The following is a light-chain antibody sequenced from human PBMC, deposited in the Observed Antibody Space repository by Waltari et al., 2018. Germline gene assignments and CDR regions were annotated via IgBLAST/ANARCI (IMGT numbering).Light chain of an antibody. V-gene: IGLV3-21*02. CDR3: QVWDSSSDHPGV. CDR1: HIGRKS. J-gene: IGLJ1*01. CDR2: DDS. Sequence: SYVLTQPPSVSVAPGQTARITCGGNHIGRKSVPWYQQKPGQAPVLVVYDDSDRPSGIPERFSGSNSGNTATLTISRVEAGDEADYYCQVWDSSSDHPGVFGTGTKVTVL.